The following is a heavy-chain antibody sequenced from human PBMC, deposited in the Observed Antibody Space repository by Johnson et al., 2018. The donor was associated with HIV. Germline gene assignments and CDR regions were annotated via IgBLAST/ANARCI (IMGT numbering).Heavy chain of an antibody. CDR3: AKVRGDFWSGYYGGLNDAFDI. J-gene: IGHJ3*02. Sequence: QVQLVESGGGVVQPGRSLRLSCAASGFTFYTYGMHWVRQAPGKGLEWVAVIWYDGSNKYYADSVKGRFTISRDNSKNTLYLQMNSLRAEDTAVYYCAKVRGDFWSGYYGGLNDAFDIWGQGTMVTVST. V-gene: IGHV3-33*06. D-gene: IGHD3-3*01. CDR2: IWYDGSNK. CDR1: GFTFYTYG.